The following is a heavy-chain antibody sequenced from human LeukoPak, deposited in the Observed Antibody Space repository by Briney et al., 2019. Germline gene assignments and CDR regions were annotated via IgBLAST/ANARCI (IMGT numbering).Heavy chain of an antibody. V-gene: IGHV3-30*18. CDR2: ISYDGSNK. D-gene: IGHD6-13*01. Sequence: GGSLRLSYAASGFTFSSYGMHWVRQAPGKGLEWVAVISYDGSNKYYADSVKGRFTISRDNSKNTLYLQMNSLRAEDTAVYYCAKDGASSSFDYWGQGTLVTVSS. CDR3: AKDGASSSFDY. CDR1: GFTFSSYG. J-gene: IGHJ4*02.